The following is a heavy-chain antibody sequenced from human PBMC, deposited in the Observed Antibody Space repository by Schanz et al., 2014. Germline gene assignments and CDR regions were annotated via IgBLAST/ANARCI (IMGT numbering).Heavy chain of an antibody. Sequence: EVQLLESGGALEQPGGSLRLSCAASGITFSDYAMSWVRQAPGKGLEWVSTIASGGSHTFYADSVTGRFTISRDVAKNILYLQMFSIRAEDMGVYYCAGGKTTGLAYWGQGTQVAVSS. CDR3: AGGKTTGLAY. V-gene: IGHV3-23*01. CDR1: GITFSDYA. CDR2: IASGGSHT. D-gene: IGHD4-4*01. J-gene: IGHJ4*02.